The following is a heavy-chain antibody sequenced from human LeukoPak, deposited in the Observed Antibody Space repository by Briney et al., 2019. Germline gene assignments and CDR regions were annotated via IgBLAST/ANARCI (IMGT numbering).Heavy chain of an antibody. CDR1: GFTFSSFA. J-gene: IGHJ4*02. Sequence: PGGSLRLSCAASGFTFSSFAMHWVRQAPGKGLEWVGVVWYDGSNKYYADSVKGRFTISRDNSKNTLYLQMTSLRPEDTAVYFCAKSSESGWYYFDYWGQGTLVTVSS. V-gene: IGHV3-30*02. CDR2: VWYDGSNK. CDR3: AKSSESGWYYFDY. D-gene: IGHD6-19*01.